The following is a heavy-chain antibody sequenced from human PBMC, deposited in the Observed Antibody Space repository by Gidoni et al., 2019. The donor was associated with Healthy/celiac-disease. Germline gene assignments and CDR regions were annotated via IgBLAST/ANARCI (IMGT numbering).Heavy chain of an antibody. V-gene: IGHV3-33*01. CDR2: IWYDGSNK. CDR3: ARDQNYYGTSGYDY. CDR1: GFTFRSYG. Sequence: QVQLVESGGGVVQPGRSLRLSCAASGFTFRSYGMHWVRQAPGKGLEWVAVIWYDGSNKYYADSVKGRFTISRDNSKNRLYLQMNSQRAEDTALYYCARDQNYYGTSGYDYWGQGTLVTASS. D-gene: IGHD3-22*01. J-gene: IGHJ4*02.